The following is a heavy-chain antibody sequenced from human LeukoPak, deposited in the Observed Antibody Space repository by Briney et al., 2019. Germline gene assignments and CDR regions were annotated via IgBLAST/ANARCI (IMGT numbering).Heavy chain of an antibody. D-gene: IGHD3-10*01. CDR3: ARAPVSVYYYMDV. CDR1: GFTFSSYW. V-gene: IGHV3-74*01. J-gene: IGHJ6*03. CDR2: INSDGSST. Sequence: GGSLRLSCAASGFTFSSYWMHRVRQAPGKGLVWVSRINSDGSSTSYADSVKGRFTISRDNAKNTLYLQMNSLRAEDTAVYYCARAPVSVYYYMDVWDKGTTVTVSS.